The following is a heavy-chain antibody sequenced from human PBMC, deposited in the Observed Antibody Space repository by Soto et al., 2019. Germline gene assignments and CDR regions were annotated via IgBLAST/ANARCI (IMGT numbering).Heavy chain of an antibody. Sequence: GGSLRLSCAASGFTFSSYGMHWVRQAPGKGLEWVAVISYDGSNKYYADSVKGRFTISRDNSKNTLYLQMNSLRAEDTAVYYCAKDPQYMVRGSLASTYNWFDPWGQGTLVTVSS. V-gene: IGHV3-30*18. CDR1: GFTFSSYG. CDR2: ISYDGSNK. CDR3: AKDPQYMVRGSLASTYNWFDP. J-gene: IGHJ5*02. D-gene: IGHD3-10*01.